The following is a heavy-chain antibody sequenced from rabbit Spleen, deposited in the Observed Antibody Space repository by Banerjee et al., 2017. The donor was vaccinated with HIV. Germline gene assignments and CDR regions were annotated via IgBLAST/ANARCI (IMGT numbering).Heavy chain of an antibody. V-gene: IGHV1S45*01. CDR1: GFSFSSSYY. D-gene: IGHD2-1*01. Sequence: QEQLTETGGGLVKPGGTLTLTCTVSGFSFSSSYYMCWVRQAPGKGLEWIACIYAGSSGSTYYASWAKGRFTISKTSSTTVTLQMTSLTAADTATYFCARDGVDGDGTFYFNLWGQGTLVTVS. CDR2: IYAGSSGST. CDR3: ARDGVDGDGTFYFNL. J-gene: IGHJ4*01.